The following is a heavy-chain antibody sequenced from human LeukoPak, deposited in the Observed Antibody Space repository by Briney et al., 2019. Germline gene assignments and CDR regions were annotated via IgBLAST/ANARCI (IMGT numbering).Heavy chain of an antibody. D-gene: IGHD2/OR15-2a*01. CDR2: IGNTET. CDR3: AKDRVSPGFNWFDP. CDR1: GFPFETNA. Sequence: PGGSLRLSCATSGFPFETNAMSWVRQAPGKGLEWVATIGNTETFYADFVKGRFTISRDNSKSTVYLQMNSLRTEDTAVYYCAKDRVSPGFNWFDPWGQGTLVTVSS. V-gene: IGHV3-23*01. J-gene: IGHJ5*02.